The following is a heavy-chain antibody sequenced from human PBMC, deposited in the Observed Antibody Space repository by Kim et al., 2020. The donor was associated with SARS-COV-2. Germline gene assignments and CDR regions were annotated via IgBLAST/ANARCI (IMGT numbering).Heavy chain of an antibody. CDR1: GGSISSYY. CDR3: ASSYGSGNWFDP. J-gene: IGHJ5*02. D-gene: IGHD3-10*01. CDR2: IYYSGST. Sequence: SETLSLTCTVSGGSISSYYWSWIRQPPGKGLEWIGYIYYSGSTNYNPSLKSRVTILVDTSKNQSSLKLSSVTAADTAVYYCASSYGSGNWFDPWGQGTLVTVSS. V-gene: IGHV4-59*08.